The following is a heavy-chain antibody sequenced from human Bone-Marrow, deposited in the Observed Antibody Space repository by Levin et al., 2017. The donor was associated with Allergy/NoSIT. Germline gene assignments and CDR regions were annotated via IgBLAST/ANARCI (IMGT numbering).Heavy chain of an antibody. CDR1: GYTFNNYA. J-gene: IGHJ6*03. CDR3: AVNYAYFYMDI. CDR2: INTNTGNP. Sequence: AASVKVSCKASGYTFNNYALNWVRQAPGQGLEWMGQINTNTGNPTYAPGFTGRFVFSLDTAVSTAFLQINNLETEDTAVYYCAVNYAYFYMDIWGKGTTVTVSS. V-gene: IGHV7-4-1*02. D-gene: IGHD5-24*01.